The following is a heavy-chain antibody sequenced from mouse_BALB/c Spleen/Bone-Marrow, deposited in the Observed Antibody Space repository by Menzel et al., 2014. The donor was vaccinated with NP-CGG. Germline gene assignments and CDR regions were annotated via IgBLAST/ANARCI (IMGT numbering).Heavy chain of an antibody. D-gene: IGHD2-3*01. CDR1: GYAFGSSG. CDR3: ARSDGYRTMDY. J-gene: IGHJ4*01. CDR2: IYPGDGDT. V-gene: IGHV1-82*01. Sequence: QVQLQQSGPELVKPGASVRISCKASGYAFGSSGMNWVKQRPGQGLEGIGRIYPGDGDTNYNGKFKGKATLTADKSSSTAYMQLSSLTSVDSAVYFCARSDGYRTMDYWGQGTSVTVSS.